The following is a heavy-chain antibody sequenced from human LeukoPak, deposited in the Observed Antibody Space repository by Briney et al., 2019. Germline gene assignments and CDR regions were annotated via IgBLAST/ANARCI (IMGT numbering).Heavy chain of an antibody. CDR2: ISGSGGST. D-gene: IGHD4-23*01. Sequence: TGGSLRLSCAASGFTFSNYAMGWVRQAPGKGLEWVSAISGSGGSTYYADSVKGRFTISRDNSKNTLYLQMNSLRAEDTAVYYCAKSGDYGGNIGAFDIWGQGTMVTVSS. J-gene: IGHJ3*02. V-gene: IGHV3-23*01. CDR3: AKSGDYGGNIGAFDI. CDR1: GFTFSNYA.